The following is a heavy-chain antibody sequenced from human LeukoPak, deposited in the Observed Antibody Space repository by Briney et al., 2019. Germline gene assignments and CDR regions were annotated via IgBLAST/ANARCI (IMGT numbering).Heavy chain of an antibody. CDR1: GYTFISYG. J-gene: IGHJ6*03. CDR3: ARTPSITFGGVIVPYYYYYYMDV. V-gene: IGHV1-18*01. CDR2: ISAYNGNT. D-gene: IGHD3-16*02. Sequence: ASVKVSCKASGYTFISYGISWVRQAPGQGLEWMGWISAYNGNTHYAQKLQGRVTMTTDTSTSTAYMELRSLRSDDTAVYYCARTPSITFGGVIVPYYYYYYMDVWGKGTTVTISS.